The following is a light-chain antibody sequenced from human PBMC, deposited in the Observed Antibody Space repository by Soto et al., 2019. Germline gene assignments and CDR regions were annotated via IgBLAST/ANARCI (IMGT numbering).Light chain of an antibody. V-gene: IGLV2-8*01. CDR3: ISFEVSNVV. Sequence: QSALTQPPSASGSPGQSVTISCTGTSSDVGGYNYVSWYQQHPGKAPRLMISDVSKRPSGVPDRFSGSKSGNTASLTVSGRQADEEGDYFCISFEVSNVVFGVGTKRTVL. CDR2: DVS. CDR1: SSDVGGYNY. J-gene: IGLJ2*01.